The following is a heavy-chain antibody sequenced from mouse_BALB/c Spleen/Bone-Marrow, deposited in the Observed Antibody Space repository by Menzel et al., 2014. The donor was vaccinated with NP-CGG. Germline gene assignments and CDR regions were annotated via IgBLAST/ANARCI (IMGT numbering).Heavy chain of an antibody. D-gene: IGHD2-14*01. CDR1: GFSLSTSGMG. CDR3: ARRADRYDGYAIDF. Sequence: QVTLKVSGPGILQPSQTLSLTCSFSGFSLSTSGMGVSWIRQPSGKGLEWLAHIYWDDDKRYNPSLTSRLTISKDTSSNQVFLKITSVDTADTATYYCARRADRYDGYAIDFWCQGTSVTIS. J-gene: IGHJ4*01. CDR2: IYWDDDK. V-gene: IGHV8-12*01.